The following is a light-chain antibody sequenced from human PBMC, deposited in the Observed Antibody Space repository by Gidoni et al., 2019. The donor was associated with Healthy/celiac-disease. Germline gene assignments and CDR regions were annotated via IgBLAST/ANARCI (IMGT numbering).Light chain of an antibody. V-gene: IGKV1-5*03. J-gene: IGKJ3*01. Sequence: DIQMTQSPSTLSASVGDRVTITCRASQSISSWLAWYQQKPGKAPKLLIYKASSLESGVPSRFSGSGSGTEFTLTISSRQPDDFATYYCQQYGITFGPGTKVDIK. CDR2: KAS. CDR1: QSISSW. CDR3: QQYGIT.